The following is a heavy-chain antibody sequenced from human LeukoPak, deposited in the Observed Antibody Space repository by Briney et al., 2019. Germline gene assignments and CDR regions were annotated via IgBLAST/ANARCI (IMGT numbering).Heavy chain of an antibody. D-gene: IGHD2-15*01. CDR2: IYYSGST. Sequence: GSLRLSCAASGFTFSNYWMSWVRQAPGKGLEWIGSIYYSGSTYYNPSLKSRVTISVDMSKNQFSLKLSSVTAADTAVYYCARVRYCSGGSCSSPTYFDYWGQGTLVTVSS. CDR3: ARVRYCSGGSCSSPTYFDY. CDR1: GFTFSNYW. J-gene: IGHJ4*02. V-gene: IGHV4-39*07.